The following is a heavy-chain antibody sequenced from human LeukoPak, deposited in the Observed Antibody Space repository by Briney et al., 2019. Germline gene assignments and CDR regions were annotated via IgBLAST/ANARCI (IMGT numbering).Heavy chain of an antibody. D-gene: IGHD7-27*01. CDR3: AKTGGPWD. CDR2: IFSDGTT. J-gene: IGHJ4*02. CDR1: GFTVGSSF. V-gene: IGHV3-53*01. Sequence: GGSLRLSCAASGFTVGSSFMTWVRQAPGKGLEWISVIFSDGTTYYTDSVKGRFTISRDNSKNTLYLQLNSLRAEDTAVYYCAKTGGPWDWGQGTLVTVSS.